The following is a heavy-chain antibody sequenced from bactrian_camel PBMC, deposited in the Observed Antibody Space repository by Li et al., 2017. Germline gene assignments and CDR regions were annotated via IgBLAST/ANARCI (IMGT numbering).Heavy chain of an antibody. Sequence: VQLVESGGGLVQPGGSLRLSCEASGFTFSTYDMAWVRQAPGKALEWVSTISSAGNTTYYTRSVKGRLTISRDNAKRTLYLQMDSLKPEDTARYYCARDGYRVYGSASWSHFANCGHWGQGTQVTVS. CDR1: GFTFSTYD. J-gene: IGHJ4*01. CDR3: ARDGYRVYGSASWSHFANCGH. V-gene: IGHV3S40*01. CDR2: ISSAGNTT. D-gene: IGHD6*01.